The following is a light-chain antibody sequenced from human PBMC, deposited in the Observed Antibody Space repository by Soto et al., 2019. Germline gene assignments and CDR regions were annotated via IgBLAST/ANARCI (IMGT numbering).Light chain of an antibody. J-gene: IGLJ3*02. CDR1: SSDVGGYNY. V-gene: IGLV2-14*01. CDR2: EVS. Sequence: QSALTQPASLSGSPGQSITISCTGTSSDVGGYNYVSWYQQHPGKAPKLIIYEVSNRPSGVSNRFSGSKSGNTASLTISGLQAEDEADYYCSSYTSTSTRMFGGGTQLTVL. CDR3: SSYTSTSTRM.